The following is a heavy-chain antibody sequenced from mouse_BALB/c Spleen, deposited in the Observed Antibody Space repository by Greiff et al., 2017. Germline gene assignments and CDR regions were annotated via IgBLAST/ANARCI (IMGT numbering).Heavy chain of an antibody. CDR2: INPDSSTI. Sequence: EVKLEESGGGLVQPGGSLKLSCAASGFDFSRYWMSWVRQAPGKGLEWIGEINPDSSTINYTPSLKDKFIISRDNAKNTLYLQMSKVRSEDTALYYCARYYYGYPYWYFDVWGAGTTVTVSS. J-gene: IGHJ1*01. CDR1: GFDFSRYW. D-gene: IGHD2-2*01. CDR3: ARYYYGYPYWYFDV. V-gene: IGHV4-1*02.